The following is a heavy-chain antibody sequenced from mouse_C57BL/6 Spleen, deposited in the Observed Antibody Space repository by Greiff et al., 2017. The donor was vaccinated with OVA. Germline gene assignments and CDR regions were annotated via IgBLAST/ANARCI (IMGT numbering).Heavy chain of an antibody. V-gene: IGHV7-1*01. Sequence: EVKLVESGGGLVQSGRSLRLSCATSGFTFSDFYMEWVRQAPGKGLEWLAASRNNANDYTTEYSASVKGRFIVSRDTSQSILYLQMNALRAEDTAIYYCAREESNYDYAMDYWGQGTSVTVSS. J-gene: IGHJ4*01. D-gene: IGHD2-5*01. CDR1: GFTFSDFY. CDR3: AREESNYDYAMDY. CDR2: SRNNANDYTT.